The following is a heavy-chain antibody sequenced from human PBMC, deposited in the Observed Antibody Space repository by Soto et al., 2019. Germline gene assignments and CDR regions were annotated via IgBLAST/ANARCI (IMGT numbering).Heavy chain of an antibody. J-gene: IGHJ4*02. Sequence: EVQLLESGGGLVQPGGSLRLSCAASGFTFNNYAMTWVRQAPGKGLDLVSAISGGGDTTSYADSVKGRFTVSRDGSKNTLYLQMSSLRAEDTALYYCAKGRGGSGSLTPRVDFWGQGTLVTVSS. V-gene: IGHV3-23*01. D-gene: IGHD3-10*01. CDR2: ISGGGDTT. CDR3: AKGRGGSGSLTPRVDF. CDR1: GFTFNNYA.